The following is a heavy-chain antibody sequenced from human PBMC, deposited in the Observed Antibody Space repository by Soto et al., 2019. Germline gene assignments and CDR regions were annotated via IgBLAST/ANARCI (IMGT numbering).Heavy chain of an antibody. D-gene: IGHD3-22*01. V-gene: IGHV4-61*01. Sequence: SETLSLTCTVSGGSVSTTSYYWSWIRQPPGKGLEWVGYIYYSGSTDYNPSLKSRVTISVDTSKNQFSLKLSSVTAADTAVYYCARLIYYDSRRYFDSWGQGTLVTVPQ. CDR2: IYYSGST. CDR3: ARLIYYDSRRYFDS. J-gene: IGHJ4*02. CDR1: GGSVSTTSYY.